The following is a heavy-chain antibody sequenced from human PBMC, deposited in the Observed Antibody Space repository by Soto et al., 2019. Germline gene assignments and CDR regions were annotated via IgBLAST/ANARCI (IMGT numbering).Heavy chain of an antibody. J-gene: IGHJ4*02. CDR1: GFTFTNAW. CDR2: IKSKADGGTT. CDR3: VTSNYYQSGRYPQAPLDY. D-gene: IGHD3-10*01. V-gene: IGHV3-15*01. Sequence: GGSLRLSCAASGFTFTNAWMTWVRQVPGTGLDWIGRIKSKADGGTTDYAAPVKGRFIISRDDSKNMLYLHMNNLKSEDTALYYCVTSNYYQSGRYPQAPLDYCGRGTLVTVS.